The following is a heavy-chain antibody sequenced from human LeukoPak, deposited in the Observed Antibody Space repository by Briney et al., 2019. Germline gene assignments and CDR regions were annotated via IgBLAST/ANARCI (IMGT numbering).Heavy chain of an antibody. CDR2: INHSGST. D-gene: IGHD2-2*01. V-gene: IGHV4-34*01. CDR1: GGSFSGYY. CDR3: ARGNGDNPIVVVPAAYFDY. Sequence: PSETLSLTCAVYGGSFSGYYWGWIRQPPGKGLEWIGEINHSGSTNYNPSLKSRVTISVDTSKNQFSLKLSSVTAADTAVYYCARGNGDNPIVVVPAAYFDYWGQGTLVTVSS. J-gene: IGHJ4*02.